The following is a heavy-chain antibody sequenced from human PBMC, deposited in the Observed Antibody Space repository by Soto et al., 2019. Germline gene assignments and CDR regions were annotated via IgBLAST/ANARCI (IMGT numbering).Heavy chain of an antibody. D-gene: IGHD3-3*02. CDR2: IYPGDSDT. CDR1: GYMFSSSW. Sequence: PGESLKISCKGSGYMFSSSWIGWVRQMPGKGLEWMGIIYPGDSDTRYSPSFQGQVTISADKSISTAFLQWSSLKASDSAMYYCARHVANISRIFLGMDVWGQGTTVTVAS. V-gene: IGHV5-51*01. CDR3: ARHVANISRIFLGMDV. J-gene: IGHJ6*02.